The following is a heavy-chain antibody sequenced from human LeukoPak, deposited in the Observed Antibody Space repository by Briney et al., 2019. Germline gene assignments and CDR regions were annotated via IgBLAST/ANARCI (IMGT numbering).Heavy chain of an antibody. D-gene: IGHD2-2*01. V-gene: IGHV1-18*01. CDR3: ARGDIVVVPAARGPFDY. Sequence: ASVKVSCKASGYTFTSYGISWVRQAPGQGLEWVGWISAYNGNTNYAQKLQGRVTMTTDTSTSTACMELRSLRSDDTAVYYCARGDIVVVPAARGPFDYWGQGTLVTVSS. CDR1: GYTFTSYG. CDR2: ISAYNGNT. J-gene: IGHJ4*02.